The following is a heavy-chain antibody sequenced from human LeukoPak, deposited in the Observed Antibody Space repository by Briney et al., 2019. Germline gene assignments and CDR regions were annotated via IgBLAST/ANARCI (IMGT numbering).Heavy chain of an antibody. CDR2: IYYSGST. CDR3: ARDRLASFDF. D-gene: IGHD3-3*02. V-gene: IGHV4-59*12. J-gene: IGHJ4*01. CDR1: GGSISSYY. Sequence: KPSETLSLTCTVSGGSISSYYWSWIRQPPGKGLEWIGYIYYSGSTNYNPSLKSRVTISVDTSKNQFSLKLRFVTAADTAVYYCARDRLASFDFWGHGTLVTVSS.